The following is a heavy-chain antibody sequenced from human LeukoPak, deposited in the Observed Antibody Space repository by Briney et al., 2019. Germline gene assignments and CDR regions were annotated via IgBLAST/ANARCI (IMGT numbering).Heavy chain of an antibody. CDR3: ARETNSGWLFFDY. J-gene: IGHJ4*02. V-gene: IGHV3-30*03. Sequence: GGSLRLSCAASGFTISSYGMRWVRQAPGKGLEWVAGTSYDGGNKYYADSVKGRFTISRDNPKNTLYLQVNSLRADDTAVYYCARETNSGWLFFDYWGQGTLVTVSS. CDR2: TSYDGGNK. D-gene: IGHD6-19*01. CDR1: GFTISSYG.